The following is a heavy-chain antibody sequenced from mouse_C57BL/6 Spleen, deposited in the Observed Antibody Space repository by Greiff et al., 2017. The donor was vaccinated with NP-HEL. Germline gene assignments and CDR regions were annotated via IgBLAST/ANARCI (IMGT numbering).Heavy chain of an antibody. CDR1: GYAFSSYW. CDR3: AREVYSNYAMDY. J-gene: IGHJ4*01. D-gene: IGHD2-5*01. V-gene: IGHV1-80*01. Sequence: QVQLQQSGAELVKPGASVKISCKASGYAFSSYWMNWVKQRPGKGLEWIGQIYPGDGDTNYNGKFKGKATLTADKSSSTAYMQLSSLTSEDSAVYFGAREVYSNYAMDYWGQGTSVTVSS. CDR2: IYPGDGDT.